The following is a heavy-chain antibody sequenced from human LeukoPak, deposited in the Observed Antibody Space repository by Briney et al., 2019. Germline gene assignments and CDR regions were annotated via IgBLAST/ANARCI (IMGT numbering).Heavy chain of an antibody. V-gene: IGHV3-7*01. J-gene: IGHJ4*02. CDR3: AKDRYSGSYEMYYFDY. CDR2: IKQDGSEK. CDR1: GFTFSSRDW. Sequence: GGSLRLSCVASGFTFSSRDWMTWVRQAPGKGLEWVANIKQDGSEKNYVDSVKGRFTTSRDNAKNSVDLQMNSLRVEDTAVYYCAKDRYSGSYEMYYFDYWGQGTLVTVSS. D-gene: IGHD1-26*01.